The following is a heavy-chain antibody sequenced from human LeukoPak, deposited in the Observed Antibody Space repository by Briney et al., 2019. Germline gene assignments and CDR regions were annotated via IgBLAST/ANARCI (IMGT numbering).Heavy chain of an antibody. J-gene: IGHJ5*02. D-gene: IGHD3-22*01. CDR3: AGDRGYYWFDP. CDR2: INHSGST. V-gene: IGHV4-34*01. CDR1: GGSFSGYY. Sequence: SETLSLTCAVYGGSFSGYYWSWIRQPPGKGLEWIGEINHSGSTNYNPSLKSRVTISIDTSKNQFSLKLSSVTAADTAVYYCAGDRGYYWFDPWGQGTLVTVSS.